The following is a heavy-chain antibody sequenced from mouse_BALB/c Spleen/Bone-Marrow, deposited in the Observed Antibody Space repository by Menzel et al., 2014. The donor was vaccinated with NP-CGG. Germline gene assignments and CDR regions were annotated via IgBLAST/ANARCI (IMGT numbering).Heavy chain of an antibody. Sequence: DVKLQESGPGLVRPSQSLSLTCTVTGYSITSAFAWNWIRQFPGINLEWMGYISPSGITSYNPSLKSRISITRDASKNQFFLQLNSVTTEDTATYYCARSGNFFDYWGQGTTLTVSS. D-gene: IGHD3-1*01. CDR3: ARSGNFFDY. CDR2: ISPSGIT. CDR1: GYSITSAFA. V-gene: IGHV3-2*02. J-gene: IGHJ2*01.